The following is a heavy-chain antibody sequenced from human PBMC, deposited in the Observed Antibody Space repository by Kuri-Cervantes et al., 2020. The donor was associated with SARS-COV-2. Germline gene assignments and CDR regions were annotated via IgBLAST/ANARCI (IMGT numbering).Heavy chain of an antibody. V-gene: IGHV4-34*01. Sequence: GSLRLSCAVYGGSFSGYYWSWIRQPPGKGLEWIGEINHSGSTNYNPSLKSRVTISVDTSKNQFSLKLSSVTAADTAVYYCARLAIFGVVTDWDYYFDYWGQGTLVTVSS. CDR3: ARLAIFGVVTDWDYYFDY. CDR2: INHSGST. D-gene: IGHD3-3*01. J-gene: IGHJ4*02. CDR1: GGSFSGYY.